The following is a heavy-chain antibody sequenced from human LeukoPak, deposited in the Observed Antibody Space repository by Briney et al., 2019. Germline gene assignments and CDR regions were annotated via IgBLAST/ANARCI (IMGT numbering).Heavy chain of an antibody. CDR2: SSGNGGST. CDR1: GFTFSSYW. Sequence: GGSPRLPCAASGFTFSSYWMSWVRQAPGKGLEWVSTSSGNGGSTYYGDSVKGRFTISRDNVKNTLHLQMSSLRAEDTAIYYCARDSNWNNGGFDYWGQGTLVTVSA. J-gene: IGHJ4*02. V-gene: IGHV3-23*01. D-gene: IGHD1/OR15-1a*01. CDR3: ARDSNWNNGGFDY.